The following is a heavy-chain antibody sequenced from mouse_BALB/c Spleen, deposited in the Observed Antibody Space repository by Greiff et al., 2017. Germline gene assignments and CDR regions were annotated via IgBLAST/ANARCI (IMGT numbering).Heavy chain of an antibody. CDR3: ARDPARFGNFDY. V-gene: IGHV3-6*02. Sequence: EVQLVESGPGLVKPSQSLSLTCSVTGYSITSGYYWNWIRQFPGNKLEWMGYISYDGSNNYNPSLKNRISITRDTSKNQFFLKLNSVTTEDTATYYCARDPARFGNFDYWGQGTTLTVSS. D-gene: IGHD1-1*02. CDR1: GYSITSGYY. J-gene: IGHJ2*01. CDR2: ISYDGSN.